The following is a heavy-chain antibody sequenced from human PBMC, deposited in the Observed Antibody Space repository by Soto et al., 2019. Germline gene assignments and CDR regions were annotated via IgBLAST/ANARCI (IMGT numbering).Heavy chain of an antibody. CDR2: IRGTGLNT. CDR1: GGSISSSSYY. CDR3: AKENSASGSTAFDI. Sequence: HPSETLSLTCTVSGGSISSSSYYWGWIRQPPGKGLEWVSAIRGTGLNTYYADSVNGRFTISRDNSKNTVFLQMNSLRAEDTAVYYCAKENSASGSTAFDIWGQGTKVTVSS. J-gene: IGHJ3*02. V-gene: IGHV3-23*01. D-gene: IGHD3-10*01.